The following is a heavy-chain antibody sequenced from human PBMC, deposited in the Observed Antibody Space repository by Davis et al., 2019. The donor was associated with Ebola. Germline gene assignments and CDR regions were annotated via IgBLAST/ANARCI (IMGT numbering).Heavy chain of an antibody. J-gene: IGHJ4*02. CDR1: GYTFTIYN. V-gene: IGHV1-18*04. CDR2: ISPFSGLT. D-gene: IGHD3-16*01. CDR3: ARDGSLLWGIQY. Sequence: AASVKVSCKASGYTFTIYNITWVRQAPGQGLEWMGWISPFSGLTSYAQRLQGRVTMTTDTSTSTAYMELRSLTSEDTAVYYCARDGSLLWGIQYWGQGTLVTVSS.